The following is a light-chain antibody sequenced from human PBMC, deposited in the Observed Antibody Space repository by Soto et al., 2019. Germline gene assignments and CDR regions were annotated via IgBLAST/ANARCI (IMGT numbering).Light chain of an antibody. CDR2: AAS. CDR3: LQYYNYPFT. J-gene: IGKJ3*01. Sequence: AIQMTQSPSSLSASVGDRVTITCRASQGISNDLGWYQQKPGKAPKLLIYAASSLQSGVPSRFGGSGSGTDFTLTISSLHPEDFATYYCLQYYNYPFTFGPGTKVYIK. CDR1: QGISND. V-gene: IGKV1-6*01.